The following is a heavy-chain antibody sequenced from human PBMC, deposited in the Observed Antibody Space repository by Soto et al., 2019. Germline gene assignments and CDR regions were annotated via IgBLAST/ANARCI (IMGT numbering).Heavy chain of an antibody. CDR3: AKDGLRWYQNV. V-gene: IGHV3-23*01. D-gene: IGHD2-15*01. CDR2: ISASGGST. Sequence: GGALRLSGAASGFTFRSYAMSWVRQAPGKGLEWVSAISASGGSTYYADSVKGRFTISRGNSKNTLYLQMNSLRAEDTAVYYCAKDGLRWYQNVWGQGTLVTVSS. CDR1: GFTFRSYA. J-gene: IGHJ4*02.